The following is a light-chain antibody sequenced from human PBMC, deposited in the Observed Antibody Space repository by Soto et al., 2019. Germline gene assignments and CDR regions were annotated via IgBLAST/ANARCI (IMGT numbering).Light chain of an antibody. CDR3: CSFVGGYSYV. Sequence: QSVLTQPRSVSGSPGQSVTISCTGTSSDIGTYDYVSWYQQYPGKAPKLIISDVTKRPSGVPDRFSGSKSGNTASLIISGLQAEDEADYYCCSFVGGYSYVFGTGTKLTVL. CDR2: DVT. CDR1: SSDIGTYDY. V-gene: IGLV2-11*01. J-gene: IGLJ1*01.